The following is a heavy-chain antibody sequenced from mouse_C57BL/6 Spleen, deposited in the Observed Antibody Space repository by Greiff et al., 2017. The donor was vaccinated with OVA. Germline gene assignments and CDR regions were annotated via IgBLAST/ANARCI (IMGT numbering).Heavy chain of an antibody. CDR2: INPGSGGT. D-gene: IGHD1-1*02. CDR3: ARGGGCDREFDY. J-gene: IGHJ2*01. V-gene: IGHV1-54*01. Sequence: QVQLQQSGAELVRPGTSVKVSCKASGYAFTNYLIEWVKQRPGQGLEWIGVINPGSGGTNYNEKFKGKATLTADKSSSTAYMQLSSLTSEDSAVYFCARGGGCDREFDYWGQGTTLTVSS. CDR1: GYAFTNYL.